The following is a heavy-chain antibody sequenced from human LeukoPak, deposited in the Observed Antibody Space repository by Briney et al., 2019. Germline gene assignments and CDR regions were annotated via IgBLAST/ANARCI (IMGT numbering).Heavy chain of an antibody. CDR3: ARASYSYDINGWVPFDY. Sequence: SEALSLTCAVYGGSFSGYYWSWIRQPPGKGLEWIGEINHSGSTNYNPSLKSRVTISVDTSKNQFSLKLSSVTAADTAVYYCARASYSYDINGWVPFDYWGQGTLVTVSS. J-gene: IGHJ4*02. CDR1: GGSFSGYY. CDR2: INHSGST. D-gene: IGHD3-22*01. V-gene: IGHV4-34*01.